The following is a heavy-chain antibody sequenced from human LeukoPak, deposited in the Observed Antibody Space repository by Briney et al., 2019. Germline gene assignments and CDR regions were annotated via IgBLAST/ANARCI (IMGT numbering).Heavy chain of an antibody. Sequence: SETLSLTCSVSGGSINGGSYYWSWIRQPAGKPLEWIGHIFTTGSTSYNPSLRTRVTISEDSSKDQFSLNLKSVTAADTAVYYCASRRDGYSFFDDWGQGTLVTVSS. V-gene: IGHV4-61*09. J-gene: IGHJ4*02. CDR3: ASRRDGYSFFDD. CDR1: GGSINGGSYY. D-gene: IGHD5-24*01. CDR2: IFTTGST.